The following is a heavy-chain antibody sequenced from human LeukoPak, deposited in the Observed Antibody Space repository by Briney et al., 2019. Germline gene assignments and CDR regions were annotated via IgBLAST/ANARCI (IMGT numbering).Heavy chain of an antibody. CDR1: GGSIRSNYY. CDR2: IYYSGNS. V-gene: IGHV4-39*07. D-gene: IGHD5-18*01. CDR3: ARDGYSYGDTTFDY. J-gene: IGHJ4*02. Sequence: PSETLSLTCTVSGGSIRSNYYWGWIRQPPGKGLEWIGSIYYSGNSYYNPSLKSRVTMSIDTSKNQFSLKLSSVTAADTAVYYCARDGYSYGDTTFDYWGQGTLVTVSS.